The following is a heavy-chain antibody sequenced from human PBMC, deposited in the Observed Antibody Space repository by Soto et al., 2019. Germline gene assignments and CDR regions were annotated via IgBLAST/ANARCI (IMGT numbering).Heavy chain of an antibody. CDR2: IYVTGAV. Sequence: SETLSLTCSDSGAALNSGNYYWSWIRQVPGKGLEWIGHIYVTGAVDYNPSLRDRITISQDTSERQFSLNLRLVTAADTAVYYCARLRIATNNYKWFDPWGQGTLVTVSS. CDR3: ARLRIATNNYKWFDP. V-gene: IGHV4-31*03. D-gene: IGHD2-21*01. J-gene: IGHJ5*02. CDR1: GAALNSGNYY.